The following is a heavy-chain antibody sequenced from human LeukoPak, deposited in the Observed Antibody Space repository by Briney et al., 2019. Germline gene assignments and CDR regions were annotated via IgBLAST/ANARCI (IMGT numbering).Heavy chain of an antibody. J-gene: IGHJ4*02. V-gene: IGHV3-23*01. CDR3: AKDQIRLRYFDWLFLNYFDY. D-gene: IGHD3-9*01. CDR1: GFTFSSYA. Sequence: GGSLRLPCAASGFTFSSYAMSWVRQAPGQGLEWVSAISGSGGSTYYADSVKGRFTISRDSSKNKLYLQMNSLRAEDTAVYYCAKDQIRLRYFDWLFLNYFDYWGQGTLVTVSS. CDR2: ISGSGGST.